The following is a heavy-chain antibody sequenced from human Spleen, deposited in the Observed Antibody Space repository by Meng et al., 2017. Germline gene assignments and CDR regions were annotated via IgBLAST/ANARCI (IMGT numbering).Heavy chain of an antibody. J-gene: IGHJ4*02. D-gene: IGHD2-15*01. CDR2: ISSSGSTI. V-gene: IGHV3-48*03. CDR1: GFTFKSYG. CDR3: ARENLVGYCSGGSCYSYSYFDY. Sequence: GGSLRLSCVASGFTFKSYGMKWVRQAPGKGLEWVSYISSSGSTIYYADSVKGRFTISRDNAKNSLYLQMNSLRAEDTAVYYCARENLVGYCSGGSCYSYSYFDYWGQGTLVTVSS.